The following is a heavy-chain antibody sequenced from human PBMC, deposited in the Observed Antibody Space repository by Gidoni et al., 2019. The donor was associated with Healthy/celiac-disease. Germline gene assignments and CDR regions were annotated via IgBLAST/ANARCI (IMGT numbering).Heavy chain of an antibody. D-gene: IGHD3-3*01. V-gene: IGHV4-59*02. CDR2: IYYSGST. CDR1: VGSVSSSY. CDR3: ARGYYDFWSGYYTFPPYFDF. Sequence: QVQLQESGPGLVKPSETLSLTCTVSVGSVSSSYWRWIRQPPGKGLEWIGYIYYSGSTDYNPSLKSRVTISVDTSKNQFSLNLSSVTAADTAVYYCARGYYDFWSGYYTFPPYFDFWGQGTLVTVSS. J-gene: IGHJ4*02.